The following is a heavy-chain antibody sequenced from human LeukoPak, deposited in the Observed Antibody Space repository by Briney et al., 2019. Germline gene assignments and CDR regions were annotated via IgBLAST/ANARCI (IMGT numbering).Heavy chain of an antibody. CDR3: ARHGSAAAGHGYFDY. Sequence: WDTLSLTCTVCGGSISSRSYYWGWLRQPQGKGLEWIGSIYYSGSTYYNPSLKSRVTISVDTSKNQFSLDLTSVTAADTAVYYCARHGSAAAGHGYFDYWGQGTLVTVSS. J-gene: IGHJ4*02. D-gene: IGHD6-13*01. V-gene: IGHV4-39*01. CDR1: GGSISSRSYY. CDR2: IYYSGST.